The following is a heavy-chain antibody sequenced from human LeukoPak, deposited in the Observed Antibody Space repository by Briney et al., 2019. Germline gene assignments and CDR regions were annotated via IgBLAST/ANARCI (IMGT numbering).Heavy chain of an antibody. D-gene: IGHD5-18*01. CDR3: ARKERGYSYGPLFDY. CDR1: GGSISSYY. J-gene: IGHJ4*02. V-gene: IGHV4-59*01. CDR2: IYYSGST. Sequence: SETLSLTCTVSGGSISSYYWSWIRQPPGKGLEWIGYIYYSGSTNYNPSLKSRVTISVDTSKNQFSLKLSSVTAADTAVYYCARKERGYSYGPLFDYWGQGTLVTVSS.